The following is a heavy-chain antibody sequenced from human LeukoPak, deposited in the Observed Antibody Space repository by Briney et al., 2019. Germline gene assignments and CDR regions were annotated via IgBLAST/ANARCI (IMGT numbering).Heavy chain of an antibody. V-gene: IGHV4-4*02. CDR3: ARVGSGGAWFDF. CDR1: GGSISSTNW. CDR2: IFFSGTT. D-gene: IGHD6-19*01. J-gene: IGHJ4*02. Sequence: PSGTLSLTCAVSGGSISSTNWWNWVRQPPGKGLEWIGYIFFSGTTNYNPSLKRRVTISVDTSKNQFSLKMTSVTAADTAVYFCARVGSGGAWFDFWGQGTLVTVSS.